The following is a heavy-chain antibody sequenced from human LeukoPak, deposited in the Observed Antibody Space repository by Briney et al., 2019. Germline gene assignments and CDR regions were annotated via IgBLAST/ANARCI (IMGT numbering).Heavy chain of an antibody. CDR2: IKQDGSEK. Sequence: GGSLRLSCAASGFTSSSYWMSWVRQAPGKGLEWVAKIKQDGSEKYYVDSVKGRFTISRDNAKNSLYLQMNSLRAEDTAVYYCARDDTVTTRVGFIDWGQGTLVTVSS. D-gene: IGHD4-17*01. CDR3: ARDDTVTTRVGFID. J-gene: IGHJ4*02. CDR1: GFTSSSYW. V-gene: IGHV3-7*01.